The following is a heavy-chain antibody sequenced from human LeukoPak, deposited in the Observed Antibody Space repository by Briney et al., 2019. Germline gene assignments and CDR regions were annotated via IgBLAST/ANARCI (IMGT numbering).Heavy chain of an antibody. J-gene: IGHJ4*02. CDR2: INPSGGST. D-gene: IGHD3-10*01. Sequence: ASVKVSCKASGYTFTSYYMHWVRQAPGQGLEWMGIINPSGGSTSYAQKFQGRVTMTRDTSTSTVYMELSSLRSEDTAVCYCARADLVRGVYYWGQGTLVTVSS. CDR3: ARADLVRGVYY. CDR1: GYTFTSYY. V-gene: IGHV1-46*01.